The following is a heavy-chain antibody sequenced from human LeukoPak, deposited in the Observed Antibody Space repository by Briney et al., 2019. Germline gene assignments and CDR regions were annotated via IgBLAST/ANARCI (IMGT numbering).Heavy chain of an antibody. V-gene: IGHV4-59*11. J-gene: IGHJ4*02. D-gene: IGHD1-26*01. CDR2: IYYSGST. Sequence: SETLSLTCTVPGGSISSHYWSWIRQPPGKGLEWIGYIYYSGSTNYNPSLKSRVTISVDTSKNQFSLKLSSVTAADTAVYYCAREVGAALDYWGQGTLVTVSS. CDR3: AREVGAALDY. CDR1: GGSISSHY.